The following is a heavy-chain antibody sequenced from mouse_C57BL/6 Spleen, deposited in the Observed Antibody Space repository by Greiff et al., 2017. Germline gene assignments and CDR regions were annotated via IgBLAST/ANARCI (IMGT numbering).Heavy chain of an antibody. CDR1: GYAFTNYL. CDR3: ARRYDYEYYYYAMDV. V-gene: IGHV1-54*01. D-gene: IGHD2-4*01. CDR2: INPGSGGT. Sequence: QVQLQQSGAELVRPGTSVKVSCKASGYAFTNYLIEWVKQRPGQGLEWIGVINPGSGGTNYNEKFKGKATLTADKSSSTAYMQLTSLTSEDSAVYFCARRYDYEYYYYAMDVGGRGTSVSV. J-gene: IGHJ4*01.